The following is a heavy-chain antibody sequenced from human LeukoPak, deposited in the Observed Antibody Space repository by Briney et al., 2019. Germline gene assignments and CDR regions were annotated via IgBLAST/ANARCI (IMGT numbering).Heavy chain of an antibody. Sequence: GGSVRLSCAPSGFTFSDYWMTWVRQVPGKGLEWVANINRGGNEVHYVDSVKGRFTNSRDNAKNSLYLQLDSLRVEDTAVYYCARVGTWELQRVFDYWGQGTLVTVSS. CDR3: ARVGTWELQRVFDY. J-gene: IGHJ4*02. V-gene: IGHV3-7*01. CDR1: GFTFSDYW. CDR2: INRGGNEV. D-gene: IGHD1-26*01.